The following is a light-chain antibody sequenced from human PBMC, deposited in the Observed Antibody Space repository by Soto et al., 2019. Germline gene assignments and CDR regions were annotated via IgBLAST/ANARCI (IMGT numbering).Light chain of an antibody. CDR1: SSDVGTYNL. Sequence: QSALTQPASVSGSPGQSITISCTGTSSDVGTYNLVPWYQQHPGKAPKLMIYEDSKWPSGVSNLFSGSKSGNTASLTTSGLQAEDEADYYCCSYATDNAYVFGTGTKVTVL. CDR2: EDS. CDR3: CSYATDNAYV. J-gene: IGLJ1*01. V-gene: IGLV2-23*01.